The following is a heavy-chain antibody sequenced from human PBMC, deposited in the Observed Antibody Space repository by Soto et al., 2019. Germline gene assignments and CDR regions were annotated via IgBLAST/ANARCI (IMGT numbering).Heavy chain of an antibody. CDR2: ISGSGDYT. V-gene: IGHV3-23*01. D-gene: IGHD2-15*01. J-gene: IGHJ5*02. Sequence: EVQLLESGGGLVQPGESLRLSCAASGFTFSSYAMTWVRQAPGKGLEWVSSISGSGDYTYFADSVKGRFTISRDNSKDTRYLQMSSLRVEDTEIYDGEKGSRSHPQGWFDPWGQGTLVTVSS. CDR3: EKGSRSHPQGWFDP. CDR1: GFTFSSYA.